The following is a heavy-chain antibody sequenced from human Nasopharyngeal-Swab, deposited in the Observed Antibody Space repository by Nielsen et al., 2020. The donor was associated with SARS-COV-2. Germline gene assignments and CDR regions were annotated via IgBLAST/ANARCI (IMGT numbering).Heavy chain of an antibody. D-gene: IGHD3-9*01. J-gene: IGHJ4*02. CDR2: INHSGST. Sequence: RQAPGKGLEWIGEINHSGSTNYNPSLKSRVTILVDTSKNQFSLKLSSVTAADTAVYYCARGYYDILTGYYKSFNFDYWGQGTLVTVSS. CDR3: ARGYYDILTGYYKSFNFDY. V-gene: IGHV4-34*01.